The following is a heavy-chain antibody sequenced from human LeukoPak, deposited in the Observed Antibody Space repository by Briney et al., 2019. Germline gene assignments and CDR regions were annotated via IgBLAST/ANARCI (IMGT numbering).Heavy chain of an antibody. D-gene: IGHD2/OR15-2a*01. Sequence: SETLSLTCTVSGYSISSGYYWGWIRQPPGKGLEWIGEINHSGSTNYNPSLKSRVTISVDTSKNQFSLKLSSVTAEDTAVYYCTRKGSQWDFLVDYWGQGTRVAVSP. V-gene: IGHV4-38-2*02. CDR3: TRKGSQWDFLVDY. CDR1: GYSISSGYY. J-gene: IGHJ4*02. CDR2: INHSGST.